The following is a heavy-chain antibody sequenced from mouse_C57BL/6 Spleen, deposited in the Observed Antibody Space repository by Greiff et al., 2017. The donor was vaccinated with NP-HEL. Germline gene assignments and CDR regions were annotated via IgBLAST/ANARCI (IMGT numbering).Heavy chain of an antibody. D-gene: IGHD2-3*01. CDR1: GYTFTDYT. CDR2: IYPRDGST. J-gene: IGHJ4*01. Sequence: QVQLQQSDAELVKPGASVKISCKASGYTFTDYTIHWMKQRPEQGLEWIGYIYPRDGSTKYNEKFKGKATLTADKSSSTTYMQLNSLTSEDSAVYYCAIWLLRKDYAMDYWGQGTSVTVSS. CDR3: AIWLLRKDYAMDY. V-gene: IGHV1-78*01.